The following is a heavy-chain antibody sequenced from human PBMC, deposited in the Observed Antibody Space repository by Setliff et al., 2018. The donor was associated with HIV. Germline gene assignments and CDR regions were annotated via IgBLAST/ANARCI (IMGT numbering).Heavy chain of an antibody. D-gene: IGHD6-19*01. J-gene: IGHJ4*02. CDR1: GGSISSYY. V-gene: IGHV4-4*07. Sequence: SCTVSGGSISSYYWTWIRQSAGKGLAWIGHINTSGSTKYNPSLKSRLTMSVDSSGNQFSLTLTSVTAADTAVYYCARDPNTGWYYLDFWGPGALVTVPQ. CDR3: ARDPNTGWYYLDF. CDR2: INTSGST.